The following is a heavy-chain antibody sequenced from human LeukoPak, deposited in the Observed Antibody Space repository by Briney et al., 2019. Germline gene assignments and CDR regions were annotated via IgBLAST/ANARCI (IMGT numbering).Heavy chain of an antibody. J-gene: IGHJ4*02. D-gene: IGHD6-19*01. CDR2: INHSGST. CDR3: ARAQGSGWYRGFYY. Sequence: SQTLSLTCAVYGGSFSGYYWSWIRQPPGKGLEWIGEINHSGSTNYNPSLKSRVTISVDTSKNQFSLKLSSVTAADTAVYYCARAQGSGWYRGFYYWGQGTLVTVSS. CDR1: GGSFSGYY. V-gene: IGHV4-34*01.